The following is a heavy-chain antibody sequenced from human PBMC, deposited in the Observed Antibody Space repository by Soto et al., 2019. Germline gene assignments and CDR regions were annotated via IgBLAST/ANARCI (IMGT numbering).Heavy chain of an antibody. CDR1: GGSFSGYY. CDR2: INHSGST. V-gene: IGHV4-34*01. D-gene: IGHD3-9*01. Sequence: NPSETLSLTCAVYGGSFSGYYWSWIRQPPGKELEWIGEINHSGSTNYNPSLKSRVTISVDTSKNQFSLKLSSVTAADTAVYYCARGRSILRYFDWSSRYFDYWGQGTLVTVSS. J-gene: IGHJ4*02. CDR3: ARGRSILRYFDWSSRYFDY.